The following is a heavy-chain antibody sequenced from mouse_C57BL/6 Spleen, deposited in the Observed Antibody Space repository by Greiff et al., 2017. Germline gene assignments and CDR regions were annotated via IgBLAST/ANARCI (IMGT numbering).Heavy chain of an antibody. D-gene: IGHD2-12*01. J-gene: IGHJ4*01. V-gene: IGHV1-82*01. Sequence: VQLQQSGPELVKPGASVKISCKASGYAFSSSWMNWVKQRPGKGLEWIGRIYPGDGDTNYNGKFKGKATLTADKSSSTAYMQLSSLTSEDSAVYFCARGGYSPYAMDYWGQGTSVTVSS. CDR3: ARGGYSPYAMDY. CDR1: GYAFSSSW. CDR2: IYPGDGDT.